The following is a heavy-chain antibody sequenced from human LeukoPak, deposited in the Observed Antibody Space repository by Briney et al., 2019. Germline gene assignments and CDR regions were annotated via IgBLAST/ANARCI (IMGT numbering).Heavy chain of an antibody. CDR1: GFTFDDYG. CDR2: INWNCGGT. V-gene: IGHV3-20*04. D-gene: IGHD3-10*01. J-gene: IGHJ4*02. CDR3: ARVRVSVYYGSGSYPYYFDY. Sequence: PGGSLRLSCAASGFTFDDYGMSWVRQAPGKGLEWVSGINWNCGGTDYADSVKGRFTISRDNAKNSLYLQMNSLRAEDTALYYCARVRVSVYYGSGSYPYYFDYWGQGTLVTVSS.